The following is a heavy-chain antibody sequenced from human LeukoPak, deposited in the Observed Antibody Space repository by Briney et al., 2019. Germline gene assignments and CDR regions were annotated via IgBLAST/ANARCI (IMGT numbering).Heavy chain of an antibody. V-gene: IGHV4-39*01. D-gene: IGHD6-13*01. CDR3: ARHAGGISATGTRPFDY. Sequence: SSETLSLTCTVSGASFSSSTYYWGWIRQPPGKGLEWIGSIYYSGSTNYNPSLKSRVTMSVDTSKNQFSLKLSSVTAADTAVYYCARHAGGISATGTRPFDYWGQGTLVTVSS. CDR2: IYYSGST. CDR1: GASFSSSTYY. J-gene: IGHJ4*02.